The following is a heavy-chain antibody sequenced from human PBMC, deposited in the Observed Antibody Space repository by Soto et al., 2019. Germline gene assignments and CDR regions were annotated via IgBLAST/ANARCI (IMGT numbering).Heavy chain of an antibody. V-gene: IGHV4-34*01. CDR3: ARQSRWGSSSSPVKAPDY. CDR1: GGSCSGYY. J-gene: IGHJ4*02. Sequence: PSETLSLTCAVYGGSCSGYYWSWIRQPPGKGLEWIGEINHSGSTNYNPSLKSRVTISVDTSKNQFSLKLSSVTAADTAVYYCARQSRWGSSSSPVKAPDYWGQGTLVTVSS. CDR2: INHSGST. D-gene: IGHD6-6*01.